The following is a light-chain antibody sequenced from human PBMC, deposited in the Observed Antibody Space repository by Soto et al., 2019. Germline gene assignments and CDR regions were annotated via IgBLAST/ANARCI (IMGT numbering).Light chain of an antibody. CDR1: QSISSSY. V-gene: IGKV3-20*01. CDR3: QEYGSSRT. CDR2: GAS. Sequence: EIVLTQSPGTLSLSPGERVTLSCRASQSISSSYFAWYQQKPGQAPRLLIYGASSRATDIPDRFSGSGSGTDFTLTISRLEPEDFAVYYCQEYGSSRTFGQGTKVEIK. J-gene: IGKJ1*01.